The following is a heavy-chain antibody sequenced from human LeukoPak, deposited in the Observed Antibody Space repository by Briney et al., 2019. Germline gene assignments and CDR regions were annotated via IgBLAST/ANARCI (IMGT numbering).Heavy chain of an antibody. CDR2: ISGSGGST. D-gene: IGHD3-9*01. CDR1: GFTFSSYA. Sequence: GGSLRLSCAASGFTFSSYAMSWVRQAPGKGLGWVSAISGSGGSTYYADSVKGRFTISRDNSKNTLYLQMNSLRAEDTAVYYCAKDLYYDILTGYYYWGQGTLVTVSS. V-gene: IGHV3-23*01. CDR3: AKDLYYDILTGYYY. J-gene: IGHJ4*02.